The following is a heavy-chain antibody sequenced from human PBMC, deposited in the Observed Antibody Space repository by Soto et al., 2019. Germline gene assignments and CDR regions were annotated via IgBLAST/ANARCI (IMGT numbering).Heavy chain of an antibody. CDR2: IYYSGST. V-gene: IGHV4-31*03. D-gene: IGHD3-3*01. Sequence: SETLSLTCTVSGGSISSGGYYWSWIRQHPGKGLEWIGYIYYSGSTYYNPSLKSRVTISVDTSKNQFSLKLSSVTAADTAVYYCARGLGSIFGVVTSINYYYMDVWGKGTTVTVSS. CDR3: ARGLGSIFGVVTSINYYYMDV. CDR1: GGSISSGGYY. J-gene: IGHJ6*03.